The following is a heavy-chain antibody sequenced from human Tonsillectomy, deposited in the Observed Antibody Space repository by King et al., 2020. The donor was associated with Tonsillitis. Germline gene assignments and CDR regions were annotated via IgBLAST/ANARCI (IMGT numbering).Heavy chain of an antibody. Sequence: VQLVESGGGLAQPGGSLRLSCAASGFTFSSYAMNWVRQAPGKGMEWVSVIYGGGSNTYYADSVKGPFTISRDNSKNILFLQMNSLRAEDTSVYYCAKNLYSSGWIYYFDYWGQGTLVTVSS. CDR3: AKNLYSSGWIYYFDY. V-gene: IGHV3-23*03. CDR1: GFTFSSYA. J-gene: IGHJ4*02. D-gene: IGHD6-19*01. CDR2: IYGGGSNT.